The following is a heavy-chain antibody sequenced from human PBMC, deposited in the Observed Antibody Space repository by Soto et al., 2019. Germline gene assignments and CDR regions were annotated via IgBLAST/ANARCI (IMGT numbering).Heavy chain of an antibody. CDR2: IKRDGSEK. D-gene: IGHD4-17*01. CDR1: GFTFSSYW. CDR3: ANEIRPNDY. Sequence: GGSLRLSCAASGFTFSSYWMSWVRQAPGKGLEWVANIKRDGSEKYYVDSVKGRFTISRDNSKNTLYLHMNSLTAEDTAIYYCANEIRPNDYWGQGTLVTVSS. V-gene: IGHV3-7*03. J-gene: IGHJ4*02.